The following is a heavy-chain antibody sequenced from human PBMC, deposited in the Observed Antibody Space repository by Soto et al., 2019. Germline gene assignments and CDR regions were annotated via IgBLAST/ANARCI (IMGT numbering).Heavy chain of an antibody. V-gene: IGHV3-30-3*01. D-gene: IGHD3-22*01. CDR3: ARDLYYDSSGHPRRWLSLYCMDV. CDR1: GFTFSSYA. CDR2: ISYDGSNK. J-gene: IGHJ6*02. Sequence: GGSLRLSCAASGFTFSSYAMHWVRQAPGKGLEWVAVISYDGSNKYYADSVKGRFTISRDNSKNTLYLQMNSLRAEDTAVYYCARDLYYDSSGHPRRWLSLYCMDVWGQGTTVTVSS.